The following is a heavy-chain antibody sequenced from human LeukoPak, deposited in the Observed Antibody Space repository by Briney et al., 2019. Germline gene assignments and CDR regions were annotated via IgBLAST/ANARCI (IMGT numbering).Heavy chain of an antibody. CDR3: ARNGGGFDY. CDR1: GFTFSSYG. CDR2: IWYDGSNK. D-gene: IGHD4-23*01. V-gene: IGHV3-33*01. J-gene: IGHJ4*02. Sequence: PGRSLRPSCAASGFTFSSYGMHWVRQAPGKGLEWVAVIWYDGSNKYYADSVKGRFTISRDNSKNTLYLQMNSLRAEDTAVYYCARNGGGFDYWGQGTLVTVSS.